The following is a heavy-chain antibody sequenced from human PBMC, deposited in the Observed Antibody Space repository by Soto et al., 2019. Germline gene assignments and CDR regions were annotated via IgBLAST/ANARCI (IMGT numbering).Heavy chain of an antibody. CDR1: GFTFSKAW. D-gene: IGHD1-26*01. CDR2: IMSKTDGGTT. Sequence: PRLSCAASGFTFSKAWVGWVRQAPGKGLEWVGRIMSKTDGGTTDYAAPVKGRFTISRDDSKSTLYLQMNSLKTEDTAFYYCTTDSGMSPYSFDYWGQGTLVTVS. J-gene: IGHJ4*02. CDR3: TTDSGMSPYSFDY. V-gene: IGHV3-15*01.